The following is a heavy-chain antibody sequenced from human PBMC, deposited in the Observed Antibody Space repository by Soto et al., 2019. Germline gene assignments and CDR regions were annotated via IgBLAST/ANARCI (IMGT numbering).Heavy chain of an antibody. V-gene: IGHV4-4*02. CDR1: GGSISSSNW. D-gene: IGHD2-15*01. Sequence: QVQLQESGPGVVKPSGTLSLTCAVSGGSISSSNWWSWVRQPPGKGLEWIGEIYHSGSTYYNPSLKSRVTILIDKSNNQVSLKLSSVTAADTAVYYXXXXXXSGGSWGYDYKMDVWGQGTKVTVSS. CDR3: XXXXXSGGSWGYDYKMDV. J-gene: IGHJ6*02. CDR2: IYHSGST.